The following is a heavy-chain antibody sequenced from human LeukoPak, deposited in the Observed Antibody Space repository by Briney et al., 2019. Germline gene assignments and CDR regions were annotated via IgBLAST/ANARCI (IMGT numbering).Heavy chain of an antibody. Sequence: QTGGSLRLSCAASGFTFGAYTMHWVRQPPGKGLEWVSLFSWDGINTYYGDSVKGRFTISRDNAKNSLYLQMNSLRAEDTAVYYCARDDNGDYNGLDYWGQGTLVTVSS. CDR2: FSWDGINT. J-gene: IGHJ4*02. CDR3: ARDDNGDYNGLDY. V-gene: IGHV3-43*01. CDR1: GFTFGAYT. D-gene: IGHD4-17*01.